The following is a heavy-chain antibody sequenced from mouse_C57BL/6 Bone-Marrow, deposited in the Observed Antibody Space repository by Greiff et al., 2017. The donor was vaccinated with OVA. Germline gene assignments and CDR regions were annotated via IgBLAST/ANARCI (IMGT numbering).Heavy chain of an antibody. Sequence: VQLKESGPGLVKPSQSLSLTCSVTGYSITSGYYWNWIRQFPGNKLEWMGYISYDGSNNYNPSLKNRISITRDTSKNQFFLKLNSVTTEDTATYYCAREGLFAYWGQGTLVTVSA. CDR3: AREGLFAY. V-gene: IGHV3-6*01. CDR2: ISYDGSN. D-gene: IGHD3-3*01. J-gene: IGHJ3*01. CDR1: GYSITSGYY.